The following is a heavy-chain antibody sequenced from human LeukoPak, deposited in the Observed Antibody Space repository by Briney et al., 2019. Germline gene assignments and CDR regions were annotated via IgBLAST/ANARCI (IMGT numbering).Heavy chain of an antibody. D-gene: IGHD5-12*01. J-gene: IGHJ5*02. CDR3: ARGVPGGYTDNWFDP. V-gene: IGHV4-34*01. Sequence: SETLSLTCAVYGGSFSGYYWSWIRQPPGKGLEWIGEINHSGSTNYNPSLKSRVTISVDTSKNQFSLKLSSVTAADTAVYYCARGVPGGYTDNWFDPWGQGTLVTVSS. CDR1: GGSFSGYY. CDR2: INHSGST.